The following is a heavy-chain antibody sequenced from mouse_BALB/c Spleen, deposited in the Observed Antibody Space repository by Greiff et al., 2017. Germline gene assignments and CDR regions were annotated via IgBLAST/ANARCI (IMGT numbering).Heavy chain of an antibody. V-gene: IGHV8-8*01. CDR2: IWWDDDK. CDR3: ARIEAYRYEDYAMDY. Sequence: QVTLKESGPGILQPSQTLSLTCSFSGFSLSTSGMGVGWLRQPSGKGLEWLAHIWWDDDKRYNPALKSRLTISKDTSSNQVFLKIASVDTADTATYYCARIEAYRYEDYAMDYWGQGTSVTVSS. J-gene: IGHJ4*01. D-gene: IGHD2-14*01. CDR1: GFSLSTSGMG.